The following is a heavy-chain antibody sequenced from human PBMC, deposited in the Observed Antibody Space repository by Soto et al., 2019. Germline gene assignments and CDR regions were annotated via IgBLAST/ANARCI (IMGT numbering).Heavy chain of an antibody. CDR2: ISERGDST. Sequence: GGSLSLSCVASGFTIRSNAMYWVRQAPGKGLEWVSGISERGDSTYYAESVKGRFTISRDTSKNTLYLQLNTLRADDTAVYYCAKDKPGTTSFDYWGQGTLVTVSS. CDR3: AKDKPGTTSFDY. V-gene: IGHV3-23*01. CDR1: GFTIRSNA. J-gene: IGHJ4*02. D-gene: IGHD1-1*01.